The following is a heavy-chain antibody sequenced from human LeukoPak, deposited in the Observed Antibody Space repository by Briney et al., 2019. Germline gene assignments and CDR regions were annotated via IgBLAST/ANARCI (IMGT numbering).Heavy chain of an antibody. CDR2: ISSSSSTI. V-gene: IGHV3-48*01. Sequence: GGSLRLSCAASGFTFSSYSVNWVRQAPGKGLEWVSYISSSSSTIYYADSVKGRFTISRDNSKNTLYLQMNSLRAEDTAVYYCASGLDSSSSWYYYYYMDVWGKGTTVTVSS. D-gene: IGHD6-6*01. CDR1: GFTFSSYS. CDR3: ASGLDSSSSWYYYYYMDV. J-gene: IGHJ6*03.